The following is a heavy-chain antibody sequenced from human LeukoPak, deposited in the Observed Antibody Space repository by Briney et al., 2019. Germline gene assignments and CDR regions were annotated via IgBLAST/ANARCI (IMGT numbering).Heavy chain of an antibody. CDR3: ARDPVGELGTYGAFDI. J-gene: IGHJ3*02. D-gene: IGHD3-16*01. Sequence: SETLSLTCTVSGGSISSYYWSWIRQPPGKGLEWIGYIYYSGSTNYNPSLKSRVTISVDTSKNQFSLKLSSVTAADTAVYYCARDPVGELGTYGAFDIWGQGTMVTVSS. CDR2: IYYSGST. CDR1: GGSISSYY. V-gene: IGHV4-59*12.